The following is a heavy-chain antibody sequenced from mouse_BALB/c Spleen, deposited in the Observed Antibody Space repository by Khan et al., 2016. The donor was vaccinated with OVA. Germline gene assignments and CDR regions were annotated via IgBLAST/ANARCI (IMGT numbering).Heavy chain of an antibody. CDR2: INPSTDYT. CDR1: GYTFTSYW. V-gene: IGHV1-7*01. J-gene: IGHJ3*01. D-gene: IGHD1-1*01. Sequence: VQLQESGAELAKPGASVKMSCKASGYTFTSYWMHWVKQRPGQGLEWIGYINPSTDYTEHNQKFKDKATLTADKSSSTAYMQLTSLTSEDSAVYYCTNHGSSSAWFTYWGQGTLVTVSA. CDR3: TNHGSSSAWFTY.